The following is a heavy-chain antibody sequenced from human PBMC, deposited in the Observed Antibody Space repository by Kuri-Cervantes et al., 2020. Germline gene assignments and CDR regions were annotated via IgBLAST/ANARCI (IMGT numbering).Heavy chain of an antibody. V-gene: IGHV1-2*02. D-gene: IGHD5-18*01. CDR1: GYTFTSYY. CDR2: INPNSGGT. CDR3: ARDNLDTAMVNARRDFIAFDI. J-gene: IGHJ3*02. Sequence: ASVKVSCKASGYTFTSYYMHWVRQAPGQGLEWMGWINPNSGGTNYAQKFQGRVTMTRDTSISTAYMELSRLRSDDTAVYYCARDNLDTAMVNARRDFIAFDIWGQGTMVTVSS.